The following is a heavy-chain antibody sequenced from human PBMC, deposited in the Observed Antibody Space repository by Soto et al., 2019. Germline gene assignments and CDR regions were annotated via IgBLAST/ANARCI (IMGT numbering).Heavy chain of an antibody. Sequence: EVQLVESGGGLVQPGGSLRLSCAASGFTFSNYEMNWVRQAPGKGLEWVSFISNSDSTRYYADSVKGRFTISRDNSKSSLYLQMNSLGADDTAVYFCARARRRDSSGWGPLHSWGQGTLVTVSS. CDR1: GFTFSNYE. CDR2: ISNSDSTR. D-gene: IGHD6-19*01. V-gene: IGHV3-48*03. CDR3: ARARRRDSSGWGPLHS. J-gene: IGHJ4*02.